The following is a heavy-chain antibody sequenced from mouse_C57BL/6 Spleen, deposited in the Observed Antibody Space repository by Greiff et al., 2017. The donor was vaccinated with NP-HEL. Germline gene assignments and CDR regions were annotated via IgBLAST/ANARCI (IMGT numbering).Heavy chain of an antibody. Sequence: DVHLVESGGGLVKPGGSLKLSCAASGFTFSDYGMHWVRQAPEKGLEWVAYISSGSSTIYYADTVKGRFTISRDNAKNTLFLQMTSLRSEDTAMYYCARPGSSYGYWYFDVWGTGTTVTVSS. CDR2: ISSGSSTI. V-gene: IGHV5-17*01. CDR3: ARPGSSYGYWYFDV. J-gene: IGHJ1*03. CDR1: GFTFSDYG. D-gene: IGHD1-1*01.